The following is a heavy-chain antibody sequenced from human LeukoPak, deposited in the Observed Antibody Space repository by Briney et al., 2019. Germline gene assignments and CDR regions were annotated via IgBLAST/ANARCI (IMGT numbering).Heavy chain of an antibody. CDR2: IKQDGSEK. J-gene: IGHJ6*02. Sequence: GGSLRLSCAASGFTFSSYWMSWVRQAPGKGLGWVANIKQDGSEKYYVDSVKGRFTISRDNAKNSLYLQMNSLGAEDTAVYYCARVGATAGVPSGMDVWGQGTTVTVSS. D-gene: IGHD1-26*01. CDR3: ARVGATAGVPSGMDV. V-gene: IGHV3-7*03. CDR1: GFTFSSYW.